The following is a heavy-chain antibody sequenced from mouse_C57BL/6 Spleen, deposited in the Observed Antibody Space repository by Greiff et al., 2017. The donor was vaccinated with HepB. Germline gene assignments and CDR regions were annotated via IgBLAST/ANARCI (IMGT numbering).Heavy chain of an antibody. CDR3: ARSGYYVPYFDY. J-gene: IGHJ2*01. CDR2: INPNNGGT. D-gene: IGHD2-3*01. Sequence: VQLQQSGPELVKPGASVKMSCKASGYTFTDYNMHWVKQSHGKSLEWIGYINPNNGGTSYNQKFKGKATLTVNKSSSTAYMELRSLTSEDSAVYYCARSGYYVPYFDYWGQGTTLTVSS. CDR1: GYTFTDYN. V-gene: IGHV1-22*01.